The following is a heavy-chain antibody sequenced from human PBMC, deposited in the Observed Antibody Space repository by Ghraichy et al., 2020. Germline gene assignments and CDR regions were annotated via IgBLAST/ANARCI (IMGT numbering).Heavy chain of an antibody. Sequence: SQTLSLTCTVSGDSVNVYYWSWIRQPPGKGLDWIGYIYYSGSPNYNPSLKSRVTMSLDPPKNQVSLKLSSVTTADTAVYYCARVSLASVTTFFSPYNYYGLDVWGQGTTVTVSS. D-gene: IGHD4-17*01. CDR3: ARVSLASVTTFFSPYNYYGLDV. CDR2: IYYSGSP. J-gene: IGHJ6*02. CDR1: GDSVNVYY. V-gene: IGHV4-59*02.